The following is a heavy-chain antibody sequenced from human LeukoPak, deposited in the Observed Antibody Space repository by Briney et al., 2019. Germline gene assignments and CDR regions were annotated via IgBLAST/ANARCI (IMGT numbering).Heavy chain of an antibody. CDR1: AFSLRIYV. D-gene: IGHD4-17*01. V-gene: IGHV3-23*01. CDR2: ISGSGGST. J-gene: IGHJ4*02. CDR3: AKGFGTTVTYFDY. Sequence: PSGGSLRLSCAASAFSLRIYVMGWVRQAPGKGLEWVSAISGSGGSTYYADSVKGRFTISRDNSKNTLYLQMNSLRAEDTAVYYCAKGFGTTVTYFDYWGQGTLVTVSS.